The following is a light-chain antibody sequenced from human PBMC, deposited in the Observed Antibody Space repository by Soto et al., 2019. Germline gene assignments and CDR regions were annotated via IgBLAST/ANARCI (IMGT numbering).Light chain of an antibody. CDR1: SGDVGGYDY. V-gene: IGLV2-14*03. Sequence: QSALTQPASVSGSPGQSITISCNGSSGDVGGYDYVSWYQQLPGKAPKLMIYDVTNRPSGVSNRFSGSKSDNTASLTISGLQAEDGADYYCSSYTVSSTLFGGGTKLTVL. CDR2: DVT. CDR3: SSYTVSSTL. J-gene: IGLJ2*01.